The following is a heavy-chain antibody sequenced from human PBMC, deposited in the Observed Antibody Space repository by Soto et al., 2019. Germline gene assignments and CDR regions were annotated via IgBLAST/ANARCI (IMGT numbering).Heavy chain of an antibody. CDR1: GGTFSSYA. J-gene: IGHJ6*02. D-gene: IGHD2-2*01. CDR2: IIPIFGTA. Sequence: QVQLVQSGAEVKKPGSSVKVSCKASGGTFSSYAISWVRQAPGQGLEWMGGIIPIFGTANYAQKFQGRVTITADESTSTAYMELSSLRYEDTAVYYCARDQCSSTSCYGAYGMDVWGQGTTVTVSS. CDR3: ARDQCSSTSCYGAYGMDV. V-gene: IGHV1-69*12.